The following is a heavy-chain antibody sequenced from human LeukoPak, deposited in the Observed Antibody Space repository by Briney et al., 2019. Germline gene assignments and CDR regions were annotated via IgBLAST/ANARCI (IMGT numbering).Heavy chain of an antibody. D-gene: IGHD3/OR15-3a*01. V-gene: IGHV4-59*08. CDR2: VSRDGTT. Sequence: SETLSLTCSVSGDSVTAHYWNWIRQATGKGLESIGYVSRDGTTNYTPSLRSRVVMSVDPPNNTISLSLTSVTAADTGVYYCAILDCYGVGGCYNQWGRGAPVTVS. J-gene: IGHJ4*02. CDR3: AILDCYGVGGCYNQ. CDR1: GDSVTAHY.